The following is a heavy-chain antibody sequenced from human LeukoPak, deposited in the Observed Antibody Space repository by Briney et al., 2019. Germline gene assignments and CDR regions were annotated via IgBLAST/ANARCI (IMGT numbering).Heavy chain of an antibody. CDR2: IIPIFGTA. CDR1: GGTFSSYA. Sequence: SVKVSCKASGGTFSSYAISWVRQAPGQGLEWMGGIIPIFGTANYARKFQGRVTITADESTSTAYMELSSLRSEDTAVYYCARDLCIVGAIRRCYFDYWGQGTLVTVSS. D-gene: IGHD1-26*01. J-gene: IGHJ4*02. V-gene: IGHV1-69*13. CDR3: ARDLCIVGAIRRCYFDY.